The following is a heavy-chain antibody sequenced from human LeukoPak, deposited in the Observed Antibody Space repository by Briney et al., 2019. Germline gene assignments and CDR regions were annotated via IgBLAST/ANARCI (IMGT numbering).Heavy chain of an antibody. J-gene: IGHJ6*03. CDR1: GFTLSSYA. V-gene: IGHV3-23*01. CDR2: ISGSGGST. D-gene: IGHD1-1*01. Sequence: PGGSLRLSCAASGFTLSSYAMSWVRQAPGKGLEWVSGISGSGGSTYHADSAKGRFTISRDNSKNTLYLQMNSLRAEDTAVYYCAKDFLDNRERPYYMDVWGKGTTVTVSS. CDR3: AKDFLDNRERPYYMDV.